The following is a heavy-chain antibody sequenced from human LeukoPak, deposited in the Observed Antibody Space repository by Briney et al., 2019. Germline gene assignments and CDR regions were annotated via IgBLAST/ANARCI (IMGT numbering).Heavy chain of an antibody. V-gene: IGHV1-24*01. CDR3: ATVAMTTFGGVMFDY. Sequence: ASVKVSCKVSGYTLTELSMHWVRQAPGKGLEWMGGFDPEDGETIYAQKFQGRVTMTEDTSTDTAYMELSSLRSEDTAVYYCATVAMTTFGGVMFDYWGQGTLVTVSS. CDR1: GYTLTELS. J-gene: IGHJ4*02. D-gene: IGHD3-16*01. CDR2: FDPEDGET.